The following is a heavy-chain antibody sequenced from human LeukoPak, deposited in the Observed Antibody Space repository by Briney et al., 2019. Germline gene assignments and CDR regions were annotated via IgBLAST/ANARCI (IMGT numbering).Heavy chain of an antibody. CDR2: IYTSGST. Sequence: SETLSLTCTVSGGSISSYYWSWIRQPAGKGLEWIGSIYTSGSTSYNPSLKSRVTISVDKSKNQFSLKLSSVTAADTAVYYCARDSYGSGSYYPQGYYYYMDVWGKGTTVTVSS. V-gene: IGHV4-4*07. CDR3: ARDSYGSGSYYPQGYYYYMDV. D-gene: IGHD3-10*01. J-gene: IGHJ6*03. CDR1: GGSISSYY.